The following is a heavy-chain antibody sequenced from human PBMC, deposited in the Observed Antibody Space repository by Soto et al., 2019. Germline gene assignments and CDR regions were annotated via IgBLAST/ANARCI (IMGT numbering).Heavy chain of an antibody. D-gene: IGHD3-22*01. CDR3: ARDLGYYYDSSGYYARGAFDI. V-gene: IGHV4-31*03. CDR1: GGSISSGGYY. CDR2: IYYSGST. Sequence: LSLTCTVSGGSISSGGYYWSWIRQHPGKGREWIGYIYYSGSTYYNPSLKSRVTISVDTSKNQFSLKLSSVTAADTAVYYCARDLGYYYDSSGYYARGAFDIWGQGTMVTVSS. J-gene: IGHJ3*02.